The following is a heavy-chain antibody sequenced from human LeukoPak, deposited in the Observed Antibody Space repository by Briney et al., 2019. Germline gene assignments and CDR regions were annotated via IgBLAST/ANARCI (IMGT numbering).Heavy chain of an antibody. CDR3: SKTIAVADPTDY. J-gene: IGHJ4*02. D-gene: IGHD6-19*01. Sequence: PGRSLRLSCAASGFTFSSYAMHWVRQAPGKGLEWLAVVSSDGGDIYYADSVKGRFTISRDNSKNTLYLQMNSLRAEDTAVYYCSKTIAVADPTDYWGQGTLVTVSS. CDR2: VSSDGGDI. V-gene: IGHV3-30*18. CDR1: GFTFSSYA.